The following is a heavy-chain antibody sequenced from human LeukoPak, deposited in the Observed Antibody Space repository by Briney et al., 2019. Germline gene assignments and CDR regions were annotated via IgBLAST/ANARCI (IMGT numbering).Heavy chain of an antibody. CDR1: GYTFTGYY. CDR3: ARVPQGYYGSGDDYYYYYGMDV. CDR2: INPNSGGT. J-gene: IGHJ6*02. D-gene: IGHD3-10*01. Sequence: ASVKVSCKASGYTFTGYYMHWVRQAPGQGLEWMGWINPNSGGTNYAQKFQGRVTMTRDTSISTAYMELSRLRSDDTAVYYCARVPQGYYGSGDDYYYYYGMDVWGQGTTVTVSS. V-gene: IGHV1-2*02.